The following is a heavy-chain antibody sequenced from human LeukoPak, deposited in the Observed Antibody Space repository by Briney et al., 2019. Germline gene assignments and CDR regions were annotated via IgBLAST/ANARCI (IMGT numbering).Heavy chain of an antibody. CDR1: GITYSSYS. CDR3: ARDQGGVGY. Sequence: GGSLRLSCVASGITYSSYSMNWVRQAPGRWLEWVSYISSFSGTINYADSVKGRLTISRDNAKHSLYLQMNSLRAEDTAVYYCARDQGGVGYWGQGTLVTVSS. D-gene: IGHD3-16*01. CDR2: ISSFSGTI. V-gene: IGHV3-48*01. J-gene: IGHJ4*02.